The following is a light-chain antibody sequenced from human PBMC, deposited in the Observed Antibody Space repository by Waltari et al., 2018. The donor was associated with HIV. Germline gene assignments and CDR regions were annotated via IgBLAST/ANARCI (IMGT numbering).Light chain of an antibody. CDR2: AVR. CDR3: SSYTRQISVA. J-gene: IGLJ2*01. V-gene: IGLV2-14*03. Sequence: QSALTQPPSVSVSPGQSITLTCPGTSAAIGAYNHVSWYQQYIDEPPKLLIFAVRNRPSGVSGRFSASKSGNTASLTITGLQSDDEAIYYCSSYTRQISVAFGGGTRVTV. CDR1: SAAIGAYNH.